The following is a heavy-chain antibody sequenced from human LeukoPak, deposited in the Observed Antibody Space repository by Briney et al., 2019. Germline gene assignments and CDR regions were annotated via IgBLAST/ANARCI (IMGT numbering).Heavy chain of an antibody. D-gene: IGHD3-16*02. Sequence: SETLSLTCTVSGGSISSSSYYWGWIRQPPGKGLEWIGSIYYSGSTYYNPSLKSRVTISVDTSKNQFSLKLSSVTAADTAVYYCARVSKMGYLYYFDYWGQGTLVTVSS. CDR1: GGSISSSSYY. J-gene: IGHJ4*02. CDR2: IYYSGST. CDR3: ARVSKMGYLYYFDY. V-gene: IGHV4-39*07.